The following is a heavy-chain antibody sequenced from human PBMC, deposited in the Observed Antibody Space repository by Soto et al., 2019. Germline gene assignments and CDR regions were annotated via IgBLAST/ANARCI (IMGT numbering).Heavy chain of an antibody. CDR2: INHSGST. D-gene: IGHD3-9*01. CDR1: GGSFSGYY. Sequence: PSETLSLTCAVYGGSFSGYYWRWIRQPPGKGLEWIGEINHSGSTNYNPSLKSRVTISVDTSKNQFSLKLSSVTAADTAVYFCERLEGLATISYYFDFWGPGALVTVSS. V-gene: IGHV4-34*01. CDR3: ERLEGLATISYYFDF. J-gene: IGHJ4*02.